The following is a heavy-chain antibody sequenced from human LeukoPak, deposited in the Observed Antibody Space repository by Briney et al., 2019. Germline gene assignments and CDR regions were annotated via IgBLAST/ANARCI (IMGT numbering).Heavy chain of an antibody. J-gene: IGHJ4*02. CDR3: ARGWQCPGY. D-gene: IGHD6-19*01. V-gene: IGHV3-23*05. CDR1: GFTFSGVA. Sequence: TGGSLRLSCAASGFTFSGVAMNWVRQAPGKGLEWVSSITTTGSSTYYSDSVKGRFTISSDNSKNMLHLQMNSLRIEDTAVYFCARGWQCPGYWGQGTLVTVSS. CDR2: ITTTGSST.